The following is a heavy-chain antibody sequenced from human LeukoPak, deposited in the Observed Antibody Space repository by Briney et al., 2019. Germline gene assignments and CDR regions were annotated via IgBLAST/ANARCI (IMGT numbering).Heavy chain of an antibody. V-gene: IGHV3-21*01. J-gene: IGHJ4*02. Sequence: PGGSLRLSCAASGFTFSTYNMNWVRQAPGKGLEWVSSITSSSSYIYYADSVKGRFTISRDNAKNSLYLQMNSLRAEDTAVYYCARGIARVVGANNYWGQGTLVTVSS. CDR3: ARGIARVVGANNY. CDR1: GFTFSTYN. CDR2: ITSSSSYI. D-gene: IGHD1-26*01.